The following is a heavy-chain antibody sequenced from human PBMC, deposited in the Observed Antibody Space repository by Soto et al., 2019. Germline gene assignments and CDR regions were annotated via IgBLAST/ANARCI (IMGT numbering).Heavy chain of an antibody. V-gene: IGHV3-30*18. CDR3: AKRRVGGSWLVVDY. CDR1: GFTFSSYG. CDR2: ISYAGSNK. D-gene: IGHD6-19*01. Sequence: QVQLVESGGGVVQPGRSLRLSCAASGFTFSSYGMHWVRQAPGKGLEWVAVISYAGSNKYYADSVKGRFTISRDNSKNTLYRQMNSMRAEDTAVYYCAKRRVGGSWLVVDYWGQGTLVTVSS. J-gene: IGHJ4*02.